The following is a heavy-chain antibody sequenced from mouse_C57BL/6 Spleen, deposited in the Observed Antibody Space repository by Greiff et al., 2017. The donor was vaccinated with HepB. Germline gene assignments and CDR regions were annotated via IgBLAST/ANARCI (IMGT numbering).Heavy chain of an antibody. CDR3: ARRYDSYYAMDY. V-gene: IGHV1-52*01. J-gene: IGHJ4*01. D-gene: IGHD2-4*01. CDR1: GYTFTSYW. CDR2: IDPSDSET. Sequence: QVQLQQPGAELVRPGSSVKLSCKASGYTFTSYWMHWVKQRPIQGLEWIGNIDPSDSETHYNQKFKDKATLTVDKSSSTAYMQLSSLTSEDSAVYYCARRYDSYYAMDYWGQGTSVTVSS.